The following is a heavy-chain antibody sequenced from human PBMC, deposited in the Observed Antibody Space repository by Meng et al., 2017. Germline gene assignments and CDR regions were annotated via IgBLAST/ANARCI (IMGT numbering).Heavy chain of an antibody. CDR1: GYTFTSSD. D-gene: IGHD3-10*01. Sequence: QVWLSGVAGTDQAASVKVARQVSGYTFTSSDMYWVRQAPAKRIEWMGWINAGNGNTKYSQKFQGRVTITRDTSASTASMELSSLRSEDTAVYYCARGYGSGRAYYYYYGMDVWGQGTTVTVSS. CDR3: ARGYGSGRAYYYYYGMDV. V-gene: IGHV1-3*01. J-gene: IGHJ6*02. CDR2: INAGNGNT.